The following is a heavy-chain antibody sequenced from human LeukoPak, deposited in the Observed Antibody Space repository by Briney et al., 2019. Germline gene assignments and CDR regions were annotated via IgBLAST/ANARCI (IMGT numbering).Heavy chain of an antibody. Sequence: GGSLRLSCAVSGFTFSSCAMRGVRQAPGKGRGWVSSITGSGTSTYYADSVKGRFTISRDNSKNTLFLQMNSLRAEDTAVYYCAKDPTTVVTRDWYFDLWGRGTLVTVSS. CDR1: GFTFSSCA. CDR2: ITGSGTST. J-gene: IGHJ2*01. D-gene: IGHD4-23*01. CDR3: AKDPTTVVTRDWYFDL. V-gene: IGHV3-23*01.